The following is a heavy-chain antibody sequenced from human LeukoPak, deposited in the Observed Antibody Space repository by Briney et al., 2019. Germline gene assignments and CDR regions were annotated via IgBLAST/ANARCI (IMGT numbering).Heavy chain of an antibody. J-gene: IGHJ4*02. Sequence: GASVKASCKASGYTFTGYYMHWVRQAPGQGLEWMGWINPNSGGTNYAQKFQGRVTMTRDTSISTAYMELSRLRSDDTAVYYCTTLEQLVLGGGIDYWGQGTLVTVSS. CDR2: INPNSGGT. CDR3: TTLEQLVLGGGIDY. V-gene: IGHV1-2*02. D-gene: IGHD6-6*01. CDR1: GYTFTGYY.